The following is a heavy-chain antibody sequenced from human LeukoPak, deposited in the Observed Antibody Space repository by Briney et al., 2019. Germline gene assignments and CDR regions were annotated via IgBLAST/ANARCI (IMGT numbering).Heavy chain of an antibody. J-gene: IGHJ6*03. V-gene: IGHV4-4*02. D-gene: IGHD5-18*01. Sequence: SGTLSLTCAVSGDSISSINWWTWVRLSPEKGLEWIGEIHHSGKTNYNPSLKSRVNISLDKSKNHFSLRVNSVVPADTAIYYCARAPDTAIPYYYMDVWGKGTTVTVSS. CDR3: ARAPDTAIPYYYMDV. CDR2: IHHSGKT. CDR1: GDSISSINW.